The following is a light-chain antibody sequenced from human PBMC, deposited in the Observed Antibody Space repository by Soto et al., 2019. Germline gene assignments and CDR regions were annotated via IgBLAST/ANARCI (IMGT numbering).Light chain of an antibody. CDR2: DAS. V-gene: IGKV3-11*01. J-gene: IGKJ5*01. CDR3: QQRSNWPPIT. Sequence: EIVLPQSPATLSLSPGESAPLSCRASQSVSSSLAWYQQKPGQAPRLLIYDASNRATGIPARFSGSGSGTDFTLTISSLEPEDFAVYYCQQRSNWPPITVGQGTRLEIK. CDR1: QSVSSS.